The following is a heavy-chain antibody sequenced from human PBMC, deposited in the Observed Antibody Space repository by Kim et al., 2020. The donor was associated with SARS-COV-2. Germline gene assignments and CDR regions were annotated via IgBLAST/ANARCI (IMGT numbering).Heavy chain of an antibody. Sequence: GGSLRLSCAASGFTVSSNYMSWVRQAPGKGLEWVSVIYSGGSTYYADSVKGRFTISRDNSKNTLYLQMNSLRAEDTAVYYCARGPRSWTTVTPPVLWGQGTLVTVAS. J-gene: IGHJ4*02. CDR1: GFTVSSNY. V-gene: IGHV3-53*01. CDR3: ARGPRSWTTVTPPVL. CDR2: IYSGGST. D-gene: IGHD4-17*01.